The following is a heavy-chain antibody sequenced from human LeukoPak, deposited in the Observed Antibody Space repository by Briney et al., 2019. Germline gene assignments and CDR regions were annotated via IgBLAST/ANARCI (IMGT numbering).Heavy chain of an antibody. CDR3: ASSGSYRFDY. J-gene: IGHJ4*02. Sequence: GGSLRLSCEVSGFTFSSSRMNWVRQAPGKGLEWVSYISSRGTTKHYADSVKGRFTISRDNAKNSLYLQMNSLRDEDTAVYYCASSGSYRFDYWGQGTLVTVSS. CDR2: ISSRGTTK. V-gene: IGHV3-48*02. D-gene: IGHD1-26*01. CDR1: GFTFSSSR.